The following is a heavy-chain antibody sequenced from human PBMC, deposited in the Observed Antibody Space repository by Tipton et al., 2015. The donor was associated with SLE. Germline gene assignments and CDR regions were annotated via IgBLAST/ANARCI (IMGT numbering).Heavy chain of an antibody. CDR2: ISGSGGST. J-gene: IGHJ4*02. D-gene: IGHD3-16*01. V-gene: IGHV3-23*01. CDR3: AKVDYDRSVFDY. Sequence: SLRLSCAASGFTFSSYAMSWVRQAPGKGLEWVSAISGSGGSTYYADSVKGRFTISRDNSKNTLYLQMNSLRAEDTAVYYCAKVDYDRSVFDYWGQGTLVTVSS. CDR1: GFTFSSYA.